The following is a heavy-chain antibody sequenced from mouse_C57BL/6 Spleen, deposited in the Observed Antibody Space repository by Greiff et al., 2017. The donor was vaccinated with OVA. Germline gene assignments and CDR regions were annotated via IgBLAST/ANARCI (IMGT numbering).Heavy chain of an antibody. CDR2: INPNYGTT. J-gene: IGHJ4*01. CDR3: ARRYYGSSYGYYAMDY. CDR1: GYSFTDYN. D-gene: IGHD1-1*01. Sequence: QLQESGPELVKPGASVKISCKASGYSFTDYNMNWVKQSNGKSLEWIGVINPNYGTTSYNQKFKGKATFTVDQSSSTAYMQLNSLTSEDSAVYYCARRYYGSSYGYYAMDYWGQGTSVTVSS. V-gene: IGHV1-39*01.